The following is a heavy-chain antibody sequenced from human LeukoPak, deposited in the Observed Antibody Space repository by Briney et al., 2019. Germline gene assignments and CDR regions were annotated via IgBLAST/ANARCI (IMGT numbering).Heavy chain of an antibody. V-gene: IGHV4-39*01. J-gene: IGHJ4*02. CDR2: IYYSGST. D-gene: IGHD6-19*01. CDR3: AMVKGSGWYFFYQ. Sequence: PSETLSLTCTVSDGSISSSSYYWGWIRQPPGKRLEWIGSIYYSGSTYYNPSLKSRVTISVDTSKNQFSLKLTSVTAADTAVYYCAMVKGSGWYFFYQWGQGTLVTVSS. CDR1: DGSISSSSYY.